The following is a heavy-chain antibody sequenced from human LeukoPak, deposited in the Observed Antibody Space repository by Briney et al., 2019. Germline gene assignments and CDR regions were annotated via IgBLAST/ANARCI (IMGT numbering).Heavy chain of an antibody. CDR1: GGTFSSYT. CDR3: ARAALYCSSTSCYNYFDY. V-gene: IGHV1-69*02. D-gene: IGHD2-2*02. CDR2: IIPILGIA. Sequence: ASVKVSCKASGGTFSSYTISWVRQAPGQGLEWMGRIIPILGIANYAQKFQGRVTITADKSTSTAYMELSSLRSDDTVVYYCARAALYCSSTSCYNYFDYWGQGTLVTVSS. J-gene: IGHJ4*02.